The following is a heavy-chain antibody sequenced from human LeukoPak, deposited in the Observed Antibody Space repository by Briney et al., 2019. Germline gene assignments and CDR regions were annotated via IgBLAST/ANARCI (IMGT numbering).Heavy chain of an antibody. D-gene: IGHD5-18*01. Sequence: GGSLRLSCAASGFTFSSYSMNWVRQAPGKGLEWVSSISSSSSDINYADSVKGRFTISRDNAKNPLYLQRNGLRAEDTAVYYCARAFDTPMAESSHYWGQGTLVTVSS. CDR2: ISSSSSDI. CDR1: GFTFSSYS. CDR3: ARAFDTPMAESSHY. J-gene: IGHJ4*02. V-gene: IGHV3-21*01.